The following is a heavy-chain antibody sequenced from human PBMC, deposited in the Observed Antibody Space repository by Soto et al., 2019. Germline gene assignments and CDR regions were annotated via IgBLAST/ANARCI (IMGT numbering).Heavy chain of an antibody. D-gene: IGHD5-12*01. Sequence: LXLSCAASGFIFSNYWMHWVRQAPGKGLVWVSNIKSDGSSTNYADSVKGRFTISRDNAKSTLYLQMNSLRVEDTAVYYCADSWLPTGKWAQGTLVTVSS. CDR1: GFIFSNYW. CDR2: IKSDGSST. V-gene: IGHV3-74*01. CDR3: ADSWLPTGK. J-gene: IGHJ1*01.